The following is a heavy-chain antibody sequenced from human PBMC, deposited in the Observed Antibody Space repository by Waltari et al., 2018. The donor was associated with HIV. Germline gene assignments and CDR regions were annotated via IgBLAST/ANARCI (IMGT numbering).Heavy chain of an antibody. V-gene: IGHV4-34*01. D-gene: IGHD3-3*01. CDR3: ARGRITIFGVVSYYYYYYGMDV. CDR2: INHSGST. Sequence: QVQLQQWGAGLLKPSETLSLTGAVYAGSFSGYYWSWHRRPPGKGRGWIGEINHSGSTNYNPSLKSRVTISVDTSKNQFSLKLSSVTAADTAVYYCARGRITIFGVVSYYYYYYGMDVWGQGTTVTVSS. J-gene: IGHJ6*02. CDR1: AGSFSGYY.